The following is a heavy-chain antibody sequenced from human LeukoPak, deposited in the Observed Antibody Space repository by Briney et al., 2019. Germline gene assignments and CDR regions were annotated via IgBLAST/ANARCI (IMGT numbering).Heavy chain of an antibody. J-gene: IGHJ4*02. Sequence: SETLSLTCTVSGISISSHHGSWVRQSPEKGLEWVGYIHNSGSTNYNPSLKSRVTISVDTSKNQFSLKLSSVTAADTAVYYCARAPHYYGSGAFDYWGQGTLVTVSS. V-gene: IGHV4-59*11. D-gene: IGHD3-10*01. CDR3: ARAPHYYGSGAFDY. CDR1: GISISSHH. CDR2: IHNSGST.